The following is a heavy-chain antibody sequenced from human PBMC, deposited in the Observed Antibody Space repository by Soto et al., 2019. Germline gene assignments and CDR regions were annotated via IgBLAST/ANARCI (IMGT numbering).Heavy chain of an antibody. Sequence: GGSLKIYCKGSGYSFAGYWITWVRQKPGKGLEWMGRIDPSDSQTYYSPSFRVHVTITADKYISTAYLQWSSLKASDTAMYYCARNAERDGYNSNWFDPWGQGTLVTVSS. V-gene: IGHV5-10-1*01. D-gene: IGHD5-12*01. CDR2: IDPSDSQT. CDR3: ARNAERDGYNSNWFDP. CDR1: GYSFAGYW. J-gene: IGHJ5*02.